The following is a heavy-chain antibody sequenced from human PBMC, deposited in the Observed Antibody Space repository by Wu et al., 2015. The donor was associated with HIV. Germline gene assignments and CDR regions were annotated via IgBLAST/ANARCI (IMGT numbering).Heavy chain of an antibody. V-gene: IGHV1-69*18. D-gene: IGHD2-21*01. CDR2: IIPVFGTA. CDR3: ARDHVVPGYGMDV. CDR1: GYTFTSYY. J-gene: IGHJ6*01. Sequence: QVQLVQSGAEVKKPGASVKVSCKASGYTFTSYYMHWVRQTPGQGLEWMGRIIPVFGTANYAENFQGRVTIIADESTSTAYMELSSLRSEDTAVYYCARDHVVPGYGMDVVGPRATVTVSS.